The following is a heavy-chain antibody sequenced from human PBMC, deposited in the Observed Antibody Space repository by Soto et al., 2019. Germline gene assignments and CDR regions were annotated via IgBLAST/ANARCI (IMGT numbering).Heavy chain of an antibody. CDR1: GGSISSYY. CDR3: ARKVVVVPAANGWFDP. Sequence: KPSETLSLTCTVSGGSISSYYLSWIRQPPGKGLEWIGYIYYSGSTNYNPSLKSRVTISVDTSTNQFSLKLSSVTAADTAVYYCARKVVVVPAANGWFDPWGQGALVTVSS. D-gene: IGHD2-2*01. CDR2: IYYSGST. J-gene: IGHJ5*02. V-gene: IGHV4-59*01.